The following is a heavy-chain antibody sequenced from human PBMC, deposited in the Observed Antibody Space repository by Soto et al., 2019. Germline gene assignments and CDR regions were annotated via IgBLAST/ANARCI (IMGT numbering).Heavy chain of an antibody. J-gene: IGHJ3*02. CDR1: GLTVSSNY. CDR2: LYSGGST. Sequence: EVQLVETGGGLIQPGGSLRLSCAASGLTVSSNYMNWVRQAPGKGLEWVSVLYSGGSTHYAGSVKRRFIISRDNSKNTVYLQMNSLRVEDTAIYYCARDRPGDEGDGFDIWGHGKMVTVSS. CDR3: ARDRPGDEGDGFDI. D-gene: IGHD3-10*01. V-gene: IGHV3-53*02.